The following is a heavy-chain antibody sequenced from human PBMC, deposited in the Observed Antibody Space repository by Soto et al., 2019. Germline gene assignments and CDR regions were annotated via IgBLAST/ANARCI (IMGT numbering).Heavy chain of an antibody. D-gene: IGHD2-2*01. CDR1: GFTFSSFA. V-gene: IGHV3-23*01. Sequence: EVQLLESGGGLVQPGGSLRLSCVASGFTFSSFAMSWVRQAPGKGLEWVSAISVSGGGSSYYADSVDGRFTISSDNSMNTLYLQMNSLRAQDTALYYCAKWARYCSTTTCRKWGQGTLVTVSS. CDR3: AKWARYCSTTTCRK. J-gene: IGHJ1*01. CDR2: ISVSGGGSS.